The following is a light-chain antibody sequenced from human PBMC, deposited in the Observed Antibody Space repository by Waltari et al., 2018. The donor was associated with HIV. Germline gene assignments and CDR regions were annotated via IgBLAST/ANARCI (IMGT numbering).Light chain of an antibody. CDR2: WAS. Sequence: DIVMTQSPDSLPVSLGERATINCKSSQSVMFSSDSRNYLAWYQQRPGQPPKLLFYWASTRESGVPDRFSASGSGANFTLTSNRLQAEDVALYFCQQYYSTHWTFGQGTKVELK. CDR1: QSVMFSSDSRNY. J-gene: IGKJ1*01. V-gene: IGKV4-1*01. CDR3: QQYYSTHWT.